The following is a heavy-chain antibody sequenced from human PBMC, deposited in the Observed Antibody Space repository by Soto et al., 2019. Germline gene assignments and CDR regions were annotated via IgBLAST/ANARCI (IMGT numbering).Heavy chain of an antibody. CDR3: ARVFSYGSGSYFDY. CDR1: GGSISSYY. J-gene: IGHJ4*02. Sequence: SETLSLTCTVSGGSISSYYWSWIRQPPGKGLEWIGYIYYSGSTNYNPSLKSRVTISVDTSKNQFSLKLSSVAAADTAVYYCARVFSYGSGSYFDYWGQGTLVTVSS. V-gene: IGHV4-59*01. CDR2: IYYSGST. D-gene: IGHD3-10*01.